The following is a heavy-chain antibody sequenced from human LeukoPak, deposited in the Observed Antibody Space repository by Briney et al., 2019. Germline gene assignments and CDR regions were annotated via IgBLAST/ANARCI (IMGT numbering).Heavy chain of an antibody. D-gene: IGHD2-21*02. Sequence: ASVKVSCKASGYTFTGYYMHWVRQAPGQGLEWMGWINPNSGGTNYAQKFQGRVTMTRDTSISTAYMELSRLRSDDTAVYYCARVEEHIVVVTPAEEHFDYWGQGTLVTVSS. CDR1: GYTFTGYY. V-gene: IGHV1-2*02. J-gene: IGHJ4*02. CDR2: INPNSGGT. CDR3: ARVEEHIVVVTPAEEHFDY.